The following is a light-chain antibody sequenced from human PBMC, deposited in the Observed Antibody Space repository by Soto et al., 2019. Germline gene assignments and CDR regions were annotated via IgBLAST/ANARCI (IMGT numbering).Light chain of an antibody. CDR1: QIISNW. CDR2: AAT. CDR3: QQAYSFPFT. Sequence: DILMTQFPSSVSASVGDSVAITCRASQIISNWVAWYQQKPGTAPRLLIYAATTLNSGVPSRFGGRRSGTDFTLTITDLQPEDFAIYYCQQAYSFPFTFGPGTKVDLK. V-gene: IGKV1-12*01. J-gene: IGKJ3*01.